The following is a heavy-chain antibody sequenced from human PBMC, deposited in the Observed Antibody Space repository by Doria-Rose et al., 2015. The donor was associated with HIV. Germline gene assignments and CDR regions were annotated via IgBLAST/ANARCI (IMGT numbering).Heavy chain of an antibody. D-gene: IGHD3-22*01. Sequence: SGGGLVKPGGSLRLSCAASGFTFSDYSTSWIRQAPGKGLEWVSYISSSGSSIHYADSVKGRFTISRDNAKNSLYLQMNSLRAEDTAVYYCARDAHYDSSGYFNYWGQGTLVTVSS. CDR3: ARDAHYDSSGYFNY. J-gene: IGHJ4*02. V-gene: IGHV3-11*04. CDR1: GFTFSDYS. CDR2: ISSSGSSI.